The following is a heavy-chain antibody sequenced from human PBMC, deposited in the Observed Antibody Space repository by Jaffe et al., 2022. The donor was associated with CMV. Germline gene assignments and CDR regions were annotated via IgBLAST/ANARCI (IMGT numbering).Heavy chain of an antibody. CDR3: AKASGRYYYDSSGYWFDY. D-gene: IGHD3-22*01. J-gene: IGHJ4*02. CDR2: ISWNSGSI. V-gene: IGHV3-9*01. Sequence: EVQLVESGGGLVQPGRSLRLSCAASGFTFDDYAMHWVRQAPGKGLEWVSGISWNSGSIGYADSVKGRFTISRDNAKNSLYLQMNSLRAEDTALYYCAKASGRYYYDSSGYWFDYWGQGTLVTVSS. CDR1: GFTFDDYA.